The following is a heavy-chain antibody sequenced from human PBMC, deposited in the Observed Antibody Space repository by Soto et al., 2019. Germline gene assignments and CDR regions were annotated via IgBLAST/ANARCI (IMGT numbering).Heavy chain of an antibody. D-gene: IGHD2-15*01. Sequence: SETLSLTCTVSGGSISSSSYYWGWIRQPPVKGLEWIGSIYYSGSTYYNPSLKSRVTISVDTSKNQFSLKLSSVTAADTAVYYCARTLYCSGDSCYSVFTFDYWGQGTLVTVS. J-gene: IGHJ4*02. V-gene: IGHV4-39*01. CDR1: GGSISSSSYY. CDR3: ARTLYCSGDSCYSVFTFDY. CDR2: IYYSGST.